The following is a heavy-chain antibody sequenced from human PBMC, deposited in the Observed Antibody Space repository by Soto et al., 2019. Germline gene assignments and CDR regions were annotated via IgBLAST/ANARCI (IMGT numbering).Heavy chain of an antibody. CDR3: ARSGGNWFDP. Sequence: SETLSLTCTVSGGSISSYDWSWIRQPPGKGLEWIGYIYYSGSTNYNPALKSRVTISVDTSKNQFSLKLSSVTAADTAVYYCARSGGNWFDPWGQGTMVTVSS. CDR1: GGSISSYD. D-gene: IGHD3-10*01. V-gene: IGHV4-59*01. CDR2: IYYSGST. J-gene: IGHJ5*01.